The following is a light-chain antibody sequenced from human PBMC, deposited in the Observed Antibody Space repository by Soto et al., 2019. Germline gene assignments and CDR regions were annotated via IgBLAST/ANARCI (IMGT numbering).Light chain of an antibody. CDR3: QQYDNWPRT. Sequence: EKVMTQSPATLSVSPGERATLSCGASQSVRSNVAWYQQKPGQPPRLLIYDASTRATGIPSRFSGSGSGTEFTLTISSLKSEDFEVYYCQQYDNWPRTLGQGTNVDIK. CDR2: DAS. CDR1: QSVRSN. J-gene: IGKJ1*01. V-gene: IGKV3-15*01.